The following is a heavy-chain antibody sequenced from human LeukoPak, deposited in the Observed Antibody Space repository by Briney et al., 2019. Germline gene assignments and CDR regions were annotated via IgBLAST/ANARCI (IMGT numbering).Heavy chain of an antibody. V-gene: IGHV3-11*04. CDR2: ISSSGDTI. CDR3: ARDHEDSSSWYLYYYYYMDV. D-gene: IGHD6-13*01. J-gene: IGHJ6*03. Sequence: GGSLRLSCAASGFTFSDYYMSWIRQAPGKGLEWVSYISSSGDTIYYADSVKGRFTISRDNAKNSLYLQMNSLRAEDTAVYYCARDHEDSSSWYLYYYYYMDVWGKGTTVTVSS. CDR1: GFTFSDYY.